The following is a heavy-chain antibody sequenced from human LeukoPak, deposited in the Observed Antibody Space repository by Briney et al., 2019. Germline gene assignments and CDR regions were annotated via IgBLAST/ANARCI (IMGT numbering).Heavy chain of an antibody. CDR2: INAGNGNT. D-gene: IGHD5-12*01. CDR3: ARAGWYSGYDDFDY. CDR1: GYTFTSYA. Sequence: GASVKVSCKASGYTFTSYAMHWVRQAPGQRLEWMGWINAGNGNTKYSQKFQGRVTITRDTSASTAYMELSSLRSEDTAVYYCARAGWYSGYDDFDYWGQGTLVTVSS. J-gene: IGHJ4*02. V-gene: IGHV1-3*01.